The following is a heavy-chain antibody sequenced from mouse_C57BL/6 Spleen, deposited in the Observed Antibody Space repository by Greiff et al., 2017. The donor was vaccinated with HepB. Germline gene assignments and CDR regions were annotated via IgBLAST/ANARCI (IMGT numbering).Heavy chain of an antibody. Sequence: VQLQQSGAELVRPGASVTLSCKASGYTFTDYEMHWVKQTPVHGLEWIGAIDPETGGTAYNQKFKGKAILTPDKSSSTAYMELRSLTSEDSAVYYCTRERYYGSSYWYFDVWGTGTTGTVSS. J-gene: IGHJ1*03. CDR3: TRERYYGSSYWYFDV. V-gene: IGHV1-15*01. CDR1: GYTFTDYE. CDR2: IDPETGGT. D-gene: IGHD1-1*01.